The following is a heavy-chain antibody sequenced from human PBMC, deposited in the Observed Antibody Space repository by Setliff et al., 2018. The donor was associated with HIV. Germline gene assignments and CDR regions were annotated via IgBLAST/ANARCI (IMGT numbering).Heavy chain of an antibody. CDR2: IYSSGST. D-gene: IGHD1-26*01. V-gene: IGHV4-61*02. CDR3: ARTEWELHRVNDAFDV. J-gene: IGHJ3*01. CDR1: GASINSGSYY. Sequence: SETLSLTCSVSGASINSGSYYWTWIRQHPGKGLDWIGRIYSSGSTSYNPSLKSRVTISIDTSKNQFSLTLTSVTATDTAVYYCARTEWELHRVNDAFDVWGQGTMVTVSS.